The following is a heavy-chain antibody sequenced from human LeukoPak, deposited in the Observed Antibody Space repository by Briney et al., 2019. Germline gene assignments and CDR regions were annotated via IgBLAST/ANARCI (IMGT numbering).Heavy chain of an antibody. J-gene: IGHJ4*02. CDR3: AKDRRLGMIVVVLDY. D-gene: IGHD3-22*01. V-gene: IGHV3-23*01. Sequence: GGSLRLSCAASGFTFSSYGMSWVRQAPGKGLEWVSAISGSGGSTYYADSVKGRFTISRDNSKNTLYLQMNSLRAEDTAVYYCAKDRRLGMIVVVLDYWGQGTLVTVSS. CDR1: GFTFSSYG. CDR2: ISGSGGST.